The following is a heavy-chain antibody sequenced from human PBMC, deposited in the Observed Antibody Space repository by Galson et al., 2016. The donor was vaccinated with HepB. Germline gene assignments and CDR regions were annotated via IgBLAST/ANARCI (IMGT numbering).Heavy chain of an antibody. CDR2: INAGNGNT. CDR1: GYTFTTYA. Sequence: SVKVSCKASGYTFTTYAMHWVRQAPVQRLEWMGWINAGNGNTKYSQKFQGRVTITRDTSASTAYMELRSLRSEDTAVYYWARDSGSPNWFDPWGQGTLVTVS. V-gene: IGHV1-3*01. CDR3: ARDSGSPNWFDP. D-gene: IGHD1-26*01. J-gene: IGHJ5*02.